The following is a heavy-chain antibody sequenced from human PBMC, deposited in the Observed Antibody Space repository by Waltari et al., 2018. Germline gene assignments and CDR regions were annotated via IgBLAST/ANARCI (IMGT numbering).Heavy chain of an antibody. D-gene: IGHD3-10*01. V-gene: IGHV1-18*01. CDR3: ARGVPGSWPDYYFDH. Sequence: QVQLVQSGAEVKKPGASVKVSCKASGYTFTNYGISWVRQAPGQGLEWMGWVSGYNGNTNDAQKLQGRVTMTTYTSTSTAYMELRSLRSDDTAVYYCARGVPGSWPDYYFDHWGQGTLVTVSS. J-gene: IGHJ4*02. CDR1: GYTFTNYG. CDR2: VSGYNGNT.